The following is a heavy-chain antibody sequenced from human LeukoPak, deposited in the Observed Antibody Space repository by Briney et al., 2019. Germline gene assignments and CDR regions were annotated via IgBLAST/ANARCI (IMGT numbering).Heavy chain of an antibody. CDR1: GYTFTSYY. CDR2: INPSGGST. D-gene: IGHD3-3*01. J-gene: IGHJ4*02. V-gene: IGHV1-46*01. CDR3: ARDLERTEYYDFWSGNDY. Sequence: ASVTVSCKASGYTFTSYYMHWVRQAPGQGLEWMGIINPSGGSTSYAQKFQGRVTMTRDMSTSTVYMELSSLRSEDTAVYYCARDLERTEYYDFWSGNDYWGQGTLVTVSS.